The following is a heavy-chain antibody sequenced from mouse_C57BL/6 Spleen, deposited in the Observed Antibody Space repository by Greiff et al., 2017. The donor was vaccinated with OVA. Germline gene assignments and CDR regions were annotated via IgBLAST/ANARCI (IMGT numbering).Heavy chain of an antibody. CDR2: ISDGGSYT. V-gene: IGHV5-4*03. Sequence: EVKVVESGGGLVKPGGSLKLSCAASGFTFSSYAMSWVRQTPEKRLEWVATISDGGSYTYYPDNVKGRFTISRDNAKNNLYLQMSHLKSEDTAMYYCARSYYSNLFAYWGQGTLVTVSA. CDR3: ARSYYSNLFAY. J-gene: IGHJ3*01. CDR1: GFTFSSYA. D-gene: IGHD2-5*01.